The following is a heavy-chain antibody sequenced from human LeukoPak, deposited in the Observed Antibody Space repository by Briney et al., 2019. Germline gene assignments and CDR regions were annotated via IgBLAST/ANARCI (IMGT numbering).Heavy chain of an antibody. V-gene: IGHV4-59*12. CDR1: GGSISSYY. CDR3: ARKGHPYGSGSYFSF. J-gene: IGHJ4*02. D-gene: IGHD3-10*01. Sequence: PSETLSLTCTVSGGSISSYYWSWIRQPPGKGLEWIGYIYYSGSTYYNPSLKSRVTISVDTSKNQFSLKLSSVTAADTAVYYCARKGHPYGSGSYFSFWGQGTLVTVSS. CDR2: IYYSGST.